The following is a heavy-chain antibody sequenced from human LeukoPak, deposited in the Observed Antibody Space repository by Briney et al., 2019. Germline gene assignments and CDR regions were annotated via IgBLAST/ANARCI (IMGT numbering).Heavy chain of an antibody. V-gene: IGHV1-2*02. D-gene: IGHD3-10*01. CDR2: INPNSGGT. Sequence: ASVKVSCKASGYTFTGYYMHWGRQAPGQGLEWMGWINPNSGGTNYAQKFQGRVTMTRDTSISTAYMELSRLRSDDTAVYYCARDASRYYGSGSYYPKYYYYGMDVWGQGTTVTVSS. J-gene: IGHJ6*02. CDR1: GYTFTGYY. CDR3: ARDASRYYGSGSYYPKYYYYGMDV.